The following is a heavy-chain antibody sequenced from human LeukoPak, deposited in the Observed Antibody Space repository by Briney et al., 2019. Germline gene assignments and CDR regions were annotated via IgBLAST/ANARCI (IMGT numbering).Heavy chain of an antibody. V-gene: IGHV3-30-3*01. J-gene: IGHJ6*02. CDR2: ISYDGSNK. CDR3: AREGDSSGNYYYYYGMDV. D-gene: IGHD6-19*01. CDR1: GFTFSSYA. Sequence: TGGSLRLSCAASGFTFSSYAMHWVRQAPGKGLEWVAVISYDGSNKYYADSVKGRFTISRDNSKNTLYLQMNSLRAEDTAVYYCAREGDSSGNYYYYYGMDVWGQGTTVTVSS.